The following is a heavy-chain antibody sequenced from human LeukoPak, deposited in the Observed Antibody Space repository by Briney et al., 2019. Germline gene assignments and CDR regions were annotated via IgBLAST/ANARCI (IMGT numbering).Heavy chain of an antibody. CDR1: GGSMSSRY. V-gene: IGHV4-59*11. J-gene: IGHJ5*02. CDR2: VYYSGAT. Sequence: PSETLSLTCTVAGGSMSSRYWSWIRQPPGKGLEWIGYVYYSGATNSNPSLKSRVTISVDTSKNQFSLNLWSVTAADTAVYYCARHVARCGDLFGLFDPWRQGTLVIVSS. D-gene: IGHD3-10*01. CDR3: ARHVARCGDLFGLFDP.